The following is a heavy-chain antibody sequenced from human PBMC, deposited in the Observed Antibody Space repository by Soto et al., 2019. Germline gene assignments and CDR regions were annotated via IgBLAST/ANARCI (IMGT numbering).Heavy chain of an antibody. CDR2: INAGNGNT. CDR3: ARDRGYCSSTSCYVLVDP. V-gene: IGHV1-3*01. D-gene: IGHD2-2*01. J-gene: IGHJ5*02. Sequence: ASVKVSCKASGYTFTSYAMHWVRQAPGQRLGWMGWINAGNGNTKYSQKFQGRVTITRDTSASTAYMELSSLRSEDTAVYYCARDRGYCSSTSCYVLVDPWGQGTLVTVSS. CDR1: GYTFTSYA.